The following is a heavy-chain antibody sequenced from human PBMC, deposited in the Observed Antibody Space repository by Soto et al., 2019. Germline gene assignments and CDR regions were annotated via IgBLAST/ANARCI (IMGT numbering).Heavy chain of an antibody. CDR3: ARIGSRTPYYDFWSGPNWFDP. V-gene: IGHV4-39*01. CDR2: IYYSGST. CDR1: GGSISSSSYY. D-gene: IGHD3-3*01. Sequence: PSETLSLTCTVSGGSISSSSYYWGWIRQPPGKGLEWIGSIYYSGSTYYNPSLKSRVTISVDTSKNQFSLKLSSVTAADTAVYYCARIGSRTPYYDFWSGPNWFDPWGQGTLVTVSS. J-gene: IGHJ5*02.